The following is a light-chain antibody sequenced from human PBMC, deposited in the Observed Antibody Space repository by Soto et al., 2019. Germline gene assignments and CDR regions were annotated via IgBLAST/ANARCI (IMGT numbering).Light chain of an antibody. V-gene: IGKV1-5*03. CDR2: KAS. J-gene: IGKJ1*01. Sequence: EIQMTHSPSTLSASVGDRVTITCRASQSISSWLAWYQQKPGKAPKLLIYKASSLESGVPSRFSGSGSGTEFTLTVSSLQPDDFATYYCQQYNSYWTFGQGTKVDIK. CDR1: QSISSW. CDR3: QQYNSYWT.